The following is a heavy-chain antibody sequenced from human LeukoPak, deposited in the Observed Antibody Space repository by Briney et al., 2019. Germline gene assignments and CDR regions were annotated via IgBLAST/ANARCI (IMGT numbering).Heavy chain of an antibody. J-gene: IGHJ5*02. Sequence: VASVKVSCKASGYSFTSYGISWVRQAPGQGLEWMGWISAYNGSTNYAQKLQGRVTMTTDTSTSTAYMELRSLRSDDTAVYYCAGTYYYDSSGYYYSWFDPWGQGTLVTVSS. V-gene: IGHV1-18*01. D-gene: IGHD3-22*01. CDR3: AGTYYYDSSGYYYSWFDP. CDR1: GYSFTSYG. CDR2: ISAYNGST.